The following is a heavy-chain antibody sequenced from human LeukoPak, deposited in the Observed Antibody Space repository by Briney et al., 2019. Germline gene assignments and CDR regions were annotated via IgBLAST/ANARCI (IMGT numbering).Heavy chain of an antibody. CDR1: GFTLSSYA. V-gene: IGHV3-23*01. J-gene: IGHJ6*03. D-gene: IGHD2-2*02. Sequence: PGGSLRLSCAASGFTLSSYAMSRVRQAPGKGLEWVSAISGSGGSTYYADSVKGRFTISRDNSKNTLYLQMNSLRAEDTAVYYCACTSCYTGYYYYYYMDVWGKGTTVTVS. CDR3: ACTSCYTGYYYYYYMDV. CDR2: ISGSGGST.